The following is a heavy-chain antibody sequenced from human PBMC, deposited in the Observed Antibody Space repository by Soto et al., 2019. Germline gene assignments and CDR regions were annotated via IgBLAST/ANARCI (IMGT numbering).Heavy chain of an antibody. Sequence: PGGSLRLSCAASGFTFSSYAMSWVRQAPGKGLEWVSAISGSGGSTYYADSVKGRFTISRDNSKNTLYLQMNSLRAEDTAVYYCAIVQGPSSPRRDRHVDYWGHGTLVTVSS. V-gene: IGHV3-23*01. CDR3: AIVQGPSSPRRDRHVDY. CDR1: GFTFSSYA. D-gene: IGHD6-6*01. CDR2: ISGSGGST. J-gene: IGHJ4*01.